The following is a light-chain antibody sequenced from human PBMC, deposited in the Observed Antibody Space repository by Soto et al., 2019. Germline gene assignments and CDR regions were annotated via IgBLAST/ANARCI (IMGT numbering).Light chain of an antibody. V-gene: IGLV2-14*01. J-gene: IGLJ1*01. CDR3: FSFTTTCTHV. Sequence: ALTQPASLSGSAVPSITISSTGTSSDIAAYDYVSWFQQHPSKAPKLMISEVNNRPSGVSNRFSGSKSGNTAYLTISGLQVEDEAEYFCFSFTTTCTHVFRTGTKVTVL. CDR2: EVN. CDR1: SSDIAAYDY.